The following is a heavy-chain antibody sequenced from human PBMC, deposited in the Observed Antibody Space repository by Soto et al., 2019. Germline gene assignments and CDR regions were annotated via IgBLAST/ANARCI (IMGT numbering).Heavy chain of an antibody. CDR1: GFTFSSYG. V-gene: IGHV3-33*01. CDR2: IWYDGSNK. D-gene: IGHD1-26*01. J-gene: IGHJ6*02. Sequence: QVQLVESGGGVVQPGRSLRLSCAASGFTFSSYGMHWVRQAPGKGLEWVAVIWYDGSNKYYADSVKGRFTISRDNSKNTLYLQMNSLRAEDTAVYYCARDLDGGSYYPHYYYGMDVWGQGTTVTVSS. CDR3: ARDLDGGSYYPHYYYGMDV.